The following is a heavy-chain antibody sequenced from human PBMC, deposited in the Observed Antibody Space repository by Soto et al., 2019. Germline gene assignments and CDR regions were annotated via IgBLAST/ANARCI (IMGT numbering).Heavy chain of an antibody. Sequence: ASVKVSCTVSGYTLTELSMHWVRQAPGKGLEWMGGFDPEDGETIYAQKFQGRVTMTEDTSTDTAYMELSSLRSEDTAVYYCATDMVRGVMGPHFDYWGQGTLVTVSS. CDR2: FDPEDGET. CDR1: GYTLTELS. J-gene: IGHJ4*02. D-gene: IGHD3-10*01. V-gene: IGHV1-24*01. CDR3: ATDMVRGVMGPHFDY.